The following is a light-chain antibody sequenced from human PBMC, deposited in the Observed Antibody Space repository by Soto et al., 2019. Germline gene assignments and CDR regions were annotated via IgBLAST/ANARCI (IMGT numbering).Light chain of an antibody. CDR1: SSDVGGYNY. Sequence: SVLTQPASVYGSPGEWITITKNGTSSDVGGYNYVSWYQQYPGKAPTLMIYDVSNRPSGVSNRFSGSKSGNTASLTISGLQAEDEADYYCSSFTSSSTLRYVFGTGTKVTVL. CDR2: DVS. J-gene: IGLJ1*01. CDR3: SSFTSSSTLRYV. V-gene: IGLV2-14*01.